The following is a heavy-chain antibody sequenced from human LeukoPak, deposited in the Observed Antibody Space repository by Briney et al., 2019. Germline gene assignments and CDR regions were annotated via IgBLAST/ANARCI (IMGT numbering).Heavy chain of an antibody. CDR2: INPNTGGT. J-gene: IGHJ5*02. D-gene: IGHD6-6*01. CDR3: ARDRPNNRFDP. CDR1: GFTFTGYY. V-gene: IGHV1-2*02. Sequence: ASVKVSCKASGFTFTGYYLHWVRQAPGQGLEWMGFINPNTGGTVYAQKFHGRVIITRDTSITTAYMELRRLTSDDTAVYYCARDRPNNRFDPWGQGTLVTVSS.